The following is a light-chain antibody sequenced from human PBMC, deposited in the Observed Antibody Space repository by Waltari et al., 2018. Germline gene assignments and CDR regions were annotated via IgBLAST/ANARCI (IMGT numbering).Light chain of an antibody. V-gene: IGKV3-15*01. CDR1: QSVSSN. CDR3: QQYNNWHT. Sequence: EIVMTRSPATLSVSPGERATLSCRASQSVSSNLAWYQQKPGQAPRLLIYGASTRATGIPARFSGSGSGTEFTLTISSLQSEDFAVYYCQQYNNWHTFGQGTKLEIK. J-gene: IGKJ2*01. CDR2: GAS.